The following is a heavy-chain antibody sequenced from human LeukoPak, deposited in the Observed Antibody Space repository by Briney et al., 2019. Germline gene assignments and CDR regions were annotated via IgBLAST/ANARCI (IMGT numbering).Heavy chain of an antibody. CDR3: PKENRLLRSYYFDY. CDR1: GFTFSSYA. Sequence: GGSPRLSCAASGFTFSSYAMSWVRQAPGKGGEGGSAISGRGGSTYYADSVKGRFTISRDNSKNTLYLQMHSLRAQDTAVYYRPKENRLLRSYYFDYRGQGTLVTVSS. CDR2: ISGRGGST. D-gene: IGHD3-22*01. J-gene: IGHJ4*02. V-gene: IGHV3-23*01.